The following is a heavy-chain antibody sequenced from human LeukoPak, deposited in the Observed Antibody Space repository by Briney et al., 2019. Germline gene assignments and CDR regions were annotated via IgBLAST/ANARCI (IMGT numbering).Heavy chain of an antibody. J-gene: IGHJ4*02. CDR3: TLYSSSIGSPSDY. CDR1: GFTFSNAR. Sequence: PGGSLRLSRAASGFTFSNARRNWVRQAPGKGLEWVARIKSTTDGGTTDYAAPVKGRFTISREDSKNTLFLQMNSLKTEDTAVYYCTLYSSSIGSPSDYWGQGILVTVSS. CDR2: IKSTTDGGTT. V-gene: IGHV3-15*01. D-gene: IGHD2-15*01.